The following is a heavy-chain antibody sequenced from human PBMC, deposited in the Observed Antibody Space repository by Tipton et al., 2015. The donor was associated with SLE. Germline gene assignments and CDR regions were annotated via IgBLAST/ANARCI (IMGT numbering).Heavy chain of an antibody. D-gene: IGHD2-15*01. CDR1: GGSISSYY. CDR3: ARSSDPYGYFDL. V-gene: IGHV4-59*01. J-gene: IGHJ2*01. Sequence: LRLSCTVSGGSISSYYWSWIRQPPGKGLEWIGHIYYSGSTNYNPSLKSRVTISVDTSKNQFSLKLSSVTAADTAVYYCARSSDPYGYFDLWGRGTLVTVSS. CDR2: IYYSGST.